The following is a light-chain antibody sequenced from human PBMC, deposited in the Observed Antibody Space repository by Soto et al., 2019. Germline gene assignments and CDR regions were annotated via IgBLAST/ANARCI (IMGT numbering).Light chain of an antibody. Sequence: DIQITQSPSTLSASVGDRVTIICRASESASRWLAWYQQKPGRAPKLLIYQAYTLETGVPSRFSGSGSGTEFTLTISSLQPDDFATYYCQQYNAYSQAFGQGTEVEIK. V-gene: IGKV1-5*03. CDR3: QQYNAYSQA. CDR2: QAY. CDR1: ESASRW. J-gene: IGKJ1*01.